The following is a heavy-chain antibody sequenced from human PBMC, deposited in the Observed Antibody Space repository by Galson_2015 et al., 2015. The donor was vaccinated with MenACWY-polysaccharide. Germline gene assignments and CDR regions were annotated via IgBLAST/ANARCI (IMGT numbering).Heavy chain of an antibody. V-gene: IGHV4-38-2*02. CDR2: IFHSGTT. D-gene: IGHD1-26*01. CDR3: ARVEKYSGSFYILY. CDR1: DYSIRSGYF. Sequence: ETLSLTCTVSDYSIRSGYFWGWIRQPPGKGLEWIASIFHSGTTYYNPSLKSRVTISVDTSKNHFSLKLSSVTAADTAVYYCARVEKYSGSFYILYWGQGTLVTVSS. J-gene: IGHJ4*02.